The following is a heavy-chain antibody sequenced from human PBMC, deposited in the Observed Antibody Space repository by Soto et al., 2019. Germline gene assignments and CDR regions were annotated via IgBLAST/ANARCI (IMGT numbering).Heavy chain of an antibody. CDR1: GGSISSGGYY. D-gene: IGHD3-3*01. CDR2: IYYSGST. Sequence: QVQLQESGPGLVKPSQTLSLTCTVSGGSISSGGYYWSWIRQHPGKGLEWIGYIYYSGSTYYNPSLKSRVTISLDTSKNQFSLELNSMTAADTAVYYCARGPDSSYWYFDLWGGGTLVTVSS. CDR3: ARGPDSSYWYFDL. J-gene: IGHJ2*01. V-gene: IGHV4-31*03.